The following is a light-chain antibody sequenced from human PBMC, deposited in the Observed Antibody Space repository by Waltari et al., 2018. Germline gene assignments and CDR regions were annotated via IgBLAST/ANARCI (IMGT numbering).Light chain of an antibody. CDR3: SSYTSSSTPHVV. CDR1: SSAVGGYNY. V-gene: IGLV2-14*01. Sequence: QSALTQPASVSGSPGQSITISCTGTSSAVGGYNYVSWYQQHPGKAPKLMIYEVSNRPPGVSNRFSGSKSGNPASLTISGLQAEDEADYYCSSYTSSSTPHVVFGGGTKLTVL. CDR2: EVS. J-gene: IGLJ2*01.